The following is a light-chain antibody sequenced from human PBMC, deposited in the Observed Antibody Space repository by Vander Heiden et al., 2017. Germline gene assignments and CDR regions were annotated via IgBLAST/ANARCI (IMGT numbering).Light chain of an antibody. J-gene: IGKJ3*01. V-gene: IGKV3-11*01. CDR1: QSVSSY. CDR2: DAS. CDR3: QQRSNWPGT. Sequence: EIVLTPSPATLSLSPGERATLSCRASQSVSSYLAWYQQKPGQAPRLLIYDASNRATGIPARFSGSGSGTDFTLTISSLEPEDFAVYYCQQRSNWPGTFGHGTKVDIK.